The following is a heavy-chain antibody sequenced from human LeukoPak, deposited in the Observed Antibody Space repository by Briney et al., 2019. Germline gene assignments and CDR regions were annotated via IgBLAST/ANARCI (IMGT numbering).Heavy chain of an antibody. CDR2: ISGNGGVI. J-gene: IGHJ4*02. V-gene: IGHV3-11*04. Sequence: GGSLRLSCAASGFTVSNNYMTWVRQAPGKGLEWLSYISGNGGVIQYADSVKGRFTISRDNAKNLLYLQMDSLRVEDTAIYYCARDPRTVRIWGQGTLVTVSS. D-gene: IGHD1-1*01. CDR1: GFTVSNNY. CDR3: ARDPRTVRI.